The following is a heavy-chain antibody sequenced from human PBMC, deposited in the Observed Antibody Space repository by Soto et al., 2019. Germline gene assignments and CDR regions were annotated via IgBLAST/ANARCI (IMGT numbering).Heavy chain of an antibody. CDR3: ARQSNGWYIPYYFDS. V-gene: IGHV4-59*08. J-gene: IGHJ4*02. CDR1: GGSISSYY. D-gene: IGHD6-19*01. CDR2: IYYSGST. Sequence: SETLSLTCTVSGGSISSYYWTWIRQPPGKGLEWIGYIYYSGSTNYNPSLKSRVTISVATSKTQFSLKLSSVTAADTAVYYCARQSNGWYIPYYFDSWGQGTQVTVSS.